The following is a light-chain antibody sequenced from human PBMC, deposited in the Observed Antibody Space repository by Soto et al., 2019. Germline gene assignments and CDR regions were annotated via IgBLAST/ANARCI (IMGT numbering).Light chain of an antibody. CDR2: GAS. Sequence: EIGLTQSPGTLSLSPGERATLSCRASQSVSSSYLAWYQQKPGQAPRLLIYGASSRATGIPDRFSGSGSGTDFTLTISRLEPEDFAVYYCQRYGSSLFTFGPGTKVDIK. V-gene: IGKV3-20*01. J-gene: IGKJ3*01. CDR1: QSVSSSY. CDR3: QRYGSSLFT.